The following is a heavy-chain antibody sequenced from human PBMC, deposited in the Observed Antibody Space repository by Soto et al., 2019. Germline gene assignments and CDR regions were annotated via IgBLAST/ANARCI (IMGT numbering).Heavy chain of an antibody. D-gene: IGHD3-9*01. Sequence: ASVKVSCKASGYTFTSYGISWVRQAPGQGLEWMGWISAYNGNTNYAQKLQGRATMTTDTSTSTAYMELRSLRSDDTAVYYCARDYDILTGYYKEIDYWGQGTLVTVSS. CDR2: ISAYNGNT. CDR1: GYTFTSYG. V-gene: IGHV1-18*01. J-gene: IGHJ4*02. CDR3: ARDYDILTGYYKEIDY.